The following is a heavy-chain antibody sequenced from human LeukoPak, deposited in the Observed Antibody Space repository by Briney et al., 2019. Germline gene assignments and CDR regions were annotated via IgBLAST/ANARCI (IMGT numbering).Heavy chain of an antibody. J-gene: IGHJ4*02. V-gene: IGHV4-59*01. CDR3: ARDLLSTAGYFDY. D-gene: IGHD6-19*01. Sequence: SETLSLTCTVSGGSTSSYYWSWIRQPPGKGLEWIGYIYYSGSANYNPSLKSRVTISVDTSQNQFSLMLSPVTTADTAVYYCARDLLSTAGYFDYWGQGTLVTVSS. CDR1: GGSTSSYY. CDR2: IYYSGSA.